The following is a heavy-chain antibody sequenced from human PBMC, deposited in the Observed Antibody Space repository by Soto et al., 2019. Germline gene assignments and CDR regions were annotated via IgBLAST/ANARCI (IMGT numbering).Heavy chain of an antibody. CDR1: GFTFSSYD. CDR3: ARSPDSSGWYYYYYGMDV. D-gene: IGHD6-19*01. V-gene: IGHV3-13*01. CDR2: IGTAGDT. Sequence: PCGSVTLSCAASGFTFSSYDMHWVRQATGKGLEWVSAIGTAGDTYYPGSVKGRFTISRENAKNSLYLQMNSLRAEDTAVYYCARSPDSSGWYYYYYGMDVWGQGTTVTVS. J-gene: IGHJ6*02.